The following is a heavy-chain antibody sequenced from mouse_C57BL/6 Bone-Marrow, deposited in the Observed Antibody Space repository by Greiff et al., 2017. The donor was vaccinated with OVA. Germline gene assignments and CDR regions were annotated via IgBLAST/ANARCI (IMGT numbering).Heavy chain of an antibody. CDR2: IYPRSGNT. Sequence: VQLQESGAELARPGASVKLSCKASGYTFTSYGISWVKQRTGQGLEWIGEIYPRSGNTYHNEKFKGKATLTADKSSSTAYMELRSLTSEYSAVYFCARLRYYGDYWGQGTTLTVSS. V-gene: IGHV1-81*01. J-gene: IGHJ2*01. D-gene: IGHD1-1*01. CDR1: GYTFTSYG. CDR3: ARLRYYGDY.